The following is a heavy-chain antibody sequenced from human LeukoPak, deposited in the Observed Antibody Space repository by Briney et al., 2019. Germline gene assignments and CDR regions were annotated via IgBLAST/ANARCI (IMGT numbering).Heavy chain of an antibody. CDR3: AKSVEMATITGVDY. J-gene: IGHJ4*02. V-gene: IGHV3-33*06. Sequence: PGGSLRLSCAASGFTFSSYGMHWVRQAPGKGLEWVAVIWYDGSNKYYADSVKGRFTISRDNSKNTLYLQMNSLRAEDTAVYYCAKSVEMATITGVDYWGQGTLVTVSS. CDR1: GFTFSSYG. CDR2: IWYDGSNK. D-gene: IGHD5-24*01.